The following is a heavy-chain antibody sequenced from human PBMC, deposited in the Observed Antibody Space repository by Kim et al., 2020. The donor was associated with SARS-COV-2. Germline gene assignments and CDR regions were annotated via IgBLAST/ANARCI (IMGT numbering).Heavy chain of an antibody. CDR3: TTETWIQLNNRTINYYYYGMDV. CDR1: GFTFSNAW. V-gene: IGHV3-15*01. D-gene: IGHD5-18*01. Sequence: GGSLRLSCAASGFTFSNAWMSWVRQAPGKGLEWVGRIKSKTDGGTTDYAAPVKGRFTISRDDSKNTLYLQMNSLKTEDTAVYYCTTETWIQLNNRTINYYYYGMDVWGQGTTVTVSS. J-gene: IGHJ6*02. CDR2: IKSKTDGGTT.